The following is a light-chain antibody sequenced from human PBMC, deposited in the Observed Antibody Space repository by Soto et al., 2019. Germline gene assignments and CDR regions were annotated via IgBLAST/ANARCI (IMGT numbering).Light chain of an antibody. Sequence: DIVMTQSPESLALSLGGRATINCRSSLSLLYSPHNKNYLAWYQQRPGQPPRLLIKWASARESGVPDRFSGSGSGTDFTLTISRLEPEDFAVYYCQQYGSSGTFGQGTKVDI. V-gene: IGKV4-1*01. J-gene: IGKJ1*01. CDR2: WAS. CDR1: LSLLYSPHNKNY. CDR3: QQYGSSGT.